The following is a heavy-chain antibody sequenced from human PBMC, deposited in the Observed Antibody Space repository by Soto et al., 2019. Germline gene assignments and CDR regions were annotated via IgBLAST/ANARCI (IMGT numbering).Heavy chain of an antibody. V-gene: IGHV3-30*18. Sequence: QEQLVESGGGVVQPGRSLRLSCAASGFTFNTYGMHWVRQAPGRGLEWVAMISNDGSDEYYADSVKGRFTISRDNSKNTLYLQMNSLIGEDTAVYYCAKIQYGELFGRWGQGTLVTVSS. CDR3: AKIQYGELFGR. CDR1: GFTFNTYG. CDR2: ISNDGSDE. J-gene: IGHJ5*02. D-gene: IGHD3-10*01.